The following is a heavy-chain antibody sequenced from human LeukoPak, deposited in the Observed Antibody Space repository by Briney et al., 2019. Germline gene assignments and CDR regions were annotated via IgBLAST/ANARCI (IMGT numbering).Heavy chain of an antibody. CDR1: GFRFSSQW. J-gene: IGHJ4*02. D-gene: IGHD1-7*01. CDR2: INSDGSAK. V-gene: IGHV3-7*01. Sequence: GGSLRLSCAVSGFRFSSQWMTWVRQAPGAGLEWVATINSDGSAKYHVDSVKGRFTISRDNAKNLVYLQMSILRAEDTAVYYCADLGTSDCGQGTLVTVSS. CDR3: ADLGTSD.